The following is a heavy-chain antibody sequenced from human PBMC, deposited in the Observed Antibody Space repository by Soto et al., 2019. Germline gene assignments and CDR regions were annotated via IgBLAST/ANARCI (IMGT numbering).Heavy chain of an antibody. Sequence: AASVKVSFKASGYTFTSYYMHWLRQAPGQGLEWMGIINPCGGSTSYAQKFQGRVTMTRDTSTSTVYMELSSLRSEDTAVYYCARDLKEDGRSYWYFDLWGRGTLVTVSS. V-gene: IGHV1-46*01. J-gene: IGHJ2*01. D-gene: IGHD2-15*01. CDR2: INPCGGST. CDR1: GYTFTSYY. CDR3: ARDLKEDGRSYWYFDL.